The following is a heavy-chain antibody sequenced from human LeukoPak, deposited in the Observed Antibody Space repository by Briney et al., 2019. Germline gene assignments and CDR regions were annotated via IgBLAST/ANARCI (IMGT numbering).Heavy chain of an antibody. J-gene: IGHJ3*02. CDR2: IYYTGST. Sequence: SETLPLTCIVSGGSITNYYWSWVRQPPGKELEWIGYIYYTGSTSYSPSLSSRVTISIDTSKTQFSLNLRSVTAADTAVYYCARDARTIKERSDAFDIWGQGTMVTVSS. V-gene: IGHV4-59*01. CDR1: GGSITNYY. CDR3: ARDARTIKERSDAFDI. D-gene: IGHD1-1*01.